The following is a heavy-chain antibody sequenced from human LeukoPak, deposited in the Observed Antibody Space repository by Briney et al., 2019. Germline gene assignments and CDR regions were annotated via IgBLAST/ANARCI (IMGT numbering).Heavy chain of an antibody. Sequence: QAGGSLRLSCAASGFTFRSYWMHWVRQAPGKGLVWVSRINIDGSSTSYADSVKGRFTISRDNSKNTLYLQMNSLRAEDTAVYYCARAATTMYYFDYWGQGTLVTVSS. J-gene: IGHJ4*02. V-gene: IGHV3-74*01. CDR3: ARAATTMYYFDY. CDR2: INIDGSST. D-gene: IGHD5-24*01. CDR1: GFTFRSYW.